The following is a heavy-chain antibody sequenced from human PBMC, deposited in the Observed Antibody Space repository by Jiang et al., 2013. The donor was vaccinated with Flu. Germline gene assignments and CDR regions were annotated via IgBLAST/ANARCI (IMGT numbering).Heavy chain of an antibody. CDR3: ARDFSTGSYYNGVDY. J-gene: IGHJ4*02. Sequence: KKPGASVKVSCKASGYTFTSYYMHWVRQAPGQGLEWMGIINPSGGSTSYAQKFQGRVTMTRDTSTSTVYMELSSLRSEDTAVYYCARDFSTGSYYNGVDYWGQGTLVTVSS. CDR1: GYTFTSYY. D-gene: IGHD1-26*01. CDR2: INPSGGST. V-gene: IGHV1-46*01.